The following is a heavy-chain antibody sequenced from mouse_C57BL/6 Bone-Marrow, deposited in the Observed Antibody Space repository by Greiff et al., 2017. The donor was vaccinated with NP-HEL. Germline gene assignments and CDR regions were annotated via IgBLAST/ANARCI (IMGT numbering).Heavy chain of an antibody. J-gene: IGHJ4*01. CDR1: GYTFTDHT. D-gene: IGHD3-2*02. Sequence: QVQLQQSDAELVKPGASVKISCKVSGYTFTDHTIHWMKQRPEQGLEWIGYIYPRDGSTKYNEKFKGKATLTADKSSSTAYMQLNSLTSEDSAVYVCASQLRLPYYAMDYWGQGTSVTVSS. CDR3: ASQLRLPYYAMDY. CDR2: IYPRDGST. V-gene: IGHV1-78*01.